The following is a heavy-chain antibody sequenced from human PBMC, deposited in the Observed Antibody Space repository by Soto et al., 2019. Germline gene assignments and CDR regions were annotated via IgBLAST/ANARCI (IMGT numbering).Heavy chain of an antibody. CDR2: IKKDETEE. D-gene: IGHD2-2*01. Sequence: GGSLRLSCAASGFTFSNYWMSWVRQAPGKGLEWVANIKKDETEEYYVDSVKGRFTISRDNAKNSLFLQMNSLRAEDTAVYYCAAYCSSISCTPFHGYSWGQGTLVTGSS. CDR3: AAYCSSISCTPFHGYS. CDR1: GFTFSNYW. J-gene: IGHJ4*02. V-gene: IGHV3-7*03.